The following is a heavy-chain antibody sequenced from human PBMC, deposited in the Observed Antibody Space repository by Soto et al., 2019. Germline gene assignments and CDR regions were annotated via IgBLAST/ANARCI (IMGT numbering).Heavy chain of an antibody. D-gene: IGHD3-22*01. V-gene: IGHV4-61*01. CDR2: IYNRGST. CDR1: GDSVSSGSYY. J-gene: IGHJ4*02. Sequence: PSETLSLTCTVSGDSVSSGSYYWSWIRQPPGKGLEWIGYIYNRGSTNSNPSLKSRVTISVDTSKNQFSLKLSSVTAADTAVYYCARGGGFYDSSGFLNLHYWGQGTLVTVSS. CDR3: ARGGGFYDSSGFLNLHY.